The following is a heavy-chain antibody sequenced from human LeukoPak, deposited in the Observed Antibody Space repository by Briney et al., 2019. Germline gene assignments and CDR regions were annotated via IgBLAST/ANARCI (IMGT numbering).Heavy chain of an antibody. CDR2: IFYSGVT. CDR1: GGSISSYY. V-gene: IGHV4-59*01. D-gene: IGHD6-13*01. CDR3: ARGAAAGDY. Sequence: KPSETLSLTCTVSGGSISSYYWSWIRKPPGKGLEWIGYIFYSGVTNYNPSLKSRVTISVDTSKNQFSLKLSSVTAADTAVYYCARGAAAGDYWGQGTLVTVSS. J-gene: IGHJ4*02.